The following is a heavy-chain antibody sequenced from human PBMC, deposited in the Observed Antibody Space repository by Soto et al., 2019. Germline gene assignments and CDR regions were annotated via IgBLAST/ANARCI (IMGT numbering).Heavy chain of an antibody. Sequence: QVQLQESGPGLVKPSETLSLTCTVSGGSISSYYWSWIRQPPGKGLEWIGYIYYSGSTNYNPSLKSRVTISVDTSKNQFSLKLSSVTAADTAVYYCARLQVTRGPTGHKKYNYYGMDVWGQGTTVTVSS. CDR1: GGSISSYY. CDR2: IYYSGST. V-gene: IGHV4-59*01. J-gene: IGHJ6*02. CDR3: ARLQVTRGPTGHKKYNYYGMDV. D-gene: IGHD3-10*01.